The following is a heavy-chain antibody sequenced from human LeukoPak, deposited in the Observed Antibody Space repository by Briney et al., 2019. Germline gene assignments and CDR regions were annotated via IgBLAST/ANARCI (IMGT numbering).Heavy chain of an antibody. Sequence: PGGSLRLSCAASGFTVSSYAMSWVRQAPGKGLEWVSVISGSGSSTYYADSVKGRFTISRDNSKNTLYLQMNSLRAEDTAVYYCAKNFGYYDSSGSYRPNRFDYWGQGTLVTVSS. CDR2: ISGSGSST. CDR3: AKNFGYYDSSGSYRPNRFDY. V-gene: IGHV3-23*01. D-gene: IGHD3-22*01. CDR1: GFTVSSYA. J-gene: IGHJ4*02.